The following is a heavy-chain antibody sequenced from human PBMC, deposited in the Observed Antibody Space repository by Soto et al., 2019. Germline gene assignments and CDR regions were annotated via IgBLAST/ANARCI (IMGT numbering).Heavy chain of an antibody. Sequence: GSLRLSCAASGFTFSSYAMSWVRQAPGKGLEWVSAISGSGGSTYYADSVKGRFTISRDNSKNTLYLQMNSLRAEDTAVYYCAKGLDSSSRDYYYYGMDVWGQGTTVTVSS. J-gene: IGHJ6*02. CDR1: GFTFSSYA. V-gene: IGHV3-23*01. CDR2: ISGSGGST. D-gene: IGHD6-13*01. CDR3: AKGLDSSSRDYYYYGMDV.